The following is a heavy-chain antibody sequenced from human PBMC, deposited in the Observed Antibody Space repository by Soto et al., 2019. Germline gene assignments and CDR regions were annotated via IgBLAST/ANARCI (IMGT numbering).Heavy chain of an antibody. D-gene: IGHD3-22*01. CDR2: IYYSGSA. Sequence: QMQLQESGPGLVKPSQTLSLTCTVSGGSIRSSDYYWTWIRQPPGKGLEWIGYIYYSGSANYNPSLKRRVTISVDTSRNQFSLKLNSVTAADTAVYFCARATYYSDTGGSPPLDYWGQGTLVTVSS. J-gene: IGHJ4*02. V-gene: IGHV4-30-4*01. CDR1: GGSIRSSDYY. CDR3: ARATYYSDTGGSPPLDY.